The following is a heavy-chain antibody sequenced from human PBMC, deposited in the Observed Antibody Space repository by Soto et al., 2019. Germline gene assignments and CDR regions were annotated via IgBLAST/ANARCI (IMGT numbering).Heavy chain of an antibody. Sequence: SDTLSLNCTVSGGSMRNYFWTWIRQPPGKGLEWIGYIHYSGTTSFFPSYNPSLRSRVTISEDTSKNQFSLKLLSVTTADTAVYFCAAGEASSRNLAPYYLDFWGQGTLVTVSS. CDR1: GGSMRNYF. CDR3: AAGEASSRNLAPYYLDF. V-gene: IGHV4-59*07. D-gene: IGHD6-13*01. J-gene: IGHJ4*02. CDR2: IHYSGTT.